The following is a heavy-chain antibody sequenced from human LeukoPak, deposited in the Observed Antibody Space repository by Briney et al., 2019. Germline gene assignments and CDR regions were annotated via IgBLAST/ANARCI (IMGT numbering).Heavy chain of an antibody. Sequence: GGSLRLSCAASGFTFSTYSMHWVRQAPGKGLEWVSSISSSNSYINYADSVKGRFTISRDNAQSSLYLQMNSLRAEDTAVYYCARVNVCPRCHFDYWGQGTLVTVSS. CDR1: GFTFSTYS. J-gene: IGHJ4*02. CDR3: ARVNVCPRCHFDY. D-gene: IGHD3-16*01. V-gene: IGHV3-21*01. CDR2: ISSSNSYI.